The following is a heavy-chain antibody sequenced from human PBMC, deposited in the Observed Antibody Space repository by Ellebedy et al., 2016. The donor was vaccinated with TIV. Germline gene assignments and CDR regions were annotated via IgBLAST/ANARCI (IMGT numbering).Heavy chain of an antibody. V-gene: IGHV3-21*01. J-gene: IGHJ4*02. CDR3: SSGIAAVMY. Sequence: DSVKGRFTISRDNAKHSLYLQMNSLRAEDTAVYYCSSGIAAVMYWGQGTLVTVSS. D-gene: IGHD6-13*01.